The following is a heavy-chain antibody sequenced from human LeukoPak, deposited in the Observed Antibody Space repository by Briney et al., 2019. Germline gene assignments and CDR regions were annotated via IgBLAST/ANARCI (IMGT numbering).Heavy chain of an antibody. J-gene: IGHJ6*02. D-gene: IGHD6-13*01. CDR3: ARATYSSSWYSYYYYGMDV. CDR2: ISSSSSTI. V-gene: IGHV3-48*02. CDR1: GYTFSGYS. Sequence: GGSVRLSCAASGYTFSGYSMNWVRQAPGKGLEWVSYISSSSSTIYYADSVKGRFTISRDNAKNSLYLQMNSLRDEDTAVYYCARATYSSSWYSYYYYGMDVWGQGTTVTVSS.